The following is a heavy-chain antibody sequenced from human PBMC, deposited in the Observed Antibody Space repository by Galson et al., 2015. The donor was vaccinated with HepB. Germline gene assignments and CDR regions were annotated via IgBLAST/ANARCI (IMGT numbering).Heavy chain of an antibody. CDR2: ISGSGGST. D-gene: IGHD1-26*01. CDR3: AKTHSGSYYYFDY. V-gene: IGHV3-23*01. Sequence: SLRLSCAASGFTFSSYDMSWVRQAPGKGLEWVSAISGSGGSTYYADSVKGRFTISRDNSKNTLYLQMSSLRAEDTAVYYCAKTHSGSYYYFDYWGQGTLVTVSS. CDR1: GFTFSSYD. J-gene: IGHJ4*02.